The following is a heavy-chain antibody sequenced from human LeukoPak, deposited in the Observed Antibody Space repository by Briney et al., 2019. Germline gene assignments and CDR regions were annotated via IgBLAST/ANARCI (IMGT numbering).Heavy chain of an antibody. CDR1: GGSISSYY. Sequence: PSETLSLTCTVSGGSISSYYWSWIRQPPGKGLEWIGYIYYSGSTNYNPSLKSRVTISVDTSKNQFSLKLSSVTAADTAVYYCARDRYYYGSGSYYYYWGQGTLVTVSS. V-gene: IGHV4-59*01. J-gene: IGHJ4*02. CDR3: ARDRYYYGSGSYYYY. D-gene: IGHD3-10*01. CDR2: IYYSGST.